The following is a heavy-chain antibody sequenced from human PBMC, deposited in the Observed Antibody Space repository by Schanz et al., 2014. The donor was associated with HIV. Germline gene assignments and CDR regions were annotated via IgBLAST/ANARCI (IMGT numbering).Heavy chain of an antibody. J-gene: IGHJ6*02. D-gene: IGHD3-10*01. CDR3: ARGSGPYYYYYGMDV. V-gene: IGHV3-21*01. CDR1: GFTFSSYS. CDR2: ISSSGTYI. Sequence: VQLVESGGGVVQPGRSLRLSCAASGFTFSSYSMNWVRQAPGKGLEWVSCISSSGTYIYYADSVKGRFTISRDNSKTTLYLQMNSLRAEDTAVYYCARGSGPYYYYYGMDVWGQGTTVTVSS.